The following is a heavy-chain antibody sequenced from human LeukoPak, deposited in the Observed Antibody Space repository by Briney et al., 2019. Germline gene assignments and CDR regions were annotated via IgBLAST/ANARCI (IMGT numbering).Heavy chain of an antibody. CDR2: ICTNENT. CDR3: ARAAAAAGGQYFDY. V-gene: IGHV4-4*07. Sequence: SETLSLTCTVSGGSISTYYWSWIRQPAGKGLEWIGRICTNENTNYNPSLRSRVTMSVDTSKNQFSLKLSSVTAADTAVYYCARAAAAAGGQYFDYWGQGTLVAVSS. J-gene: IGHJ4*02. CDR1: GGSISTYY. D-gene: IGHD6-13*01.